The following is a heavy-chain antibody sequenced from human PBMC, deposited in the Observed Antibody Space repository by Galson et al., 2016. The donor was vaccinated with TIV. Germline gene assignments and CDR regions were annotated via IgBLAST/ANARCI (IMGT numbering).Heavy chain of an antibody. J-gene: IGHJ6*02. D-gene: IGHD3-22*01. Sequence: SVKVSCKASGYTFSYYGISWVRRAPGQGLEWMGWISAYSGDTNYAQKLQGRVTMTTDTSTSTAYMELRSLRSDDTAVYYCARDRGSMTMILVVDYYYGMDVWGQGTTVTVSS. V-gene: IGHV1-18*04. CDR1: GYTFSYYG. CDR2: ISAYSGDT. CDR3: ARDRGSMTMILVVDYYYGMDV.